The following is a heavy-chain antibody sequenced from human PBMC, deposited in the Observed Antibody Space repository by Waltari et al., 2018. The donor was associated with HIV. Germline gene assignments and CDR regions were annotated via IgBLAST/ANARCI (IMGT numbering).Heavy chain of an antibody. CDR2: IYPADSGT. CDR3: ARLSGTWNNFSYMDV. Sequence: EVQLVQSGAEVKKPGESLKISCKGSGYNFTTYWVGWGGQMPGNGREWMGIIYPADSGTRYSPSFQGQVTISADKSISTAYGQWSSLKASDTAMYYCARLSGTWNNFSYMDVWGKGTTVTVSS. CDR1: GYNFTTYW. D-gene: IGHD1-1*01. J-gene: IGHJ6*03. V-gene: IGHV5-51*01.